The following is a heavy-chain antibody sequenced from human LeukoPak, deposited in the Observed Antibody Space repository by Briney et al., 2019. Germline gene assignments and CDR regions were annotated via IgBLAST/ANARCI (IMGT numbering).Heavy chain of an antibody. V-gene: IGHV1-46*01. CDR1: GYTFTNYY. Sequence: ASVKVSCKASGYTFTNYYMHWVRQAPGQGLEWLGIINPSGGSTSYAQKHQGRVTMTRDTSTTTVYMELSSLRSEDTAVYYCARVVWNYYDSSGYGAFDIWGQGTMVTVSS. CDR2: INPSGGST. D-gene: IGHD3-22*01. J-gene: IGHJ3*02. CDR3: ARVVWNYYDSSGYGAFDI.